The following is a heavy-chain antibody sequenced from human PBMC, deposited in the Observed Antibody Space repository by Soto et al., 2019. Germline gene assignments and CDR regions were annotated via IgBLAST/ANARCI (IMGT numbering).Heavy chain of an antibody. CDR3: ARGVDNWNDYYYGMDV. CDR1: GYTFTSYG. Sequence: QVQLVQSGAEVKKPGASVKVSCKASGYTFTSYGISWVRQAPGQGLEWMGWISAYNGNTNYEQKLHGRVTMTTDTSTSKAYMELRSLRADDTAVYYCARGVDNWNDYYYGMDVWGQGTTVTVSS. CDR2: ISAYNGNT. D-gene: IGHD1-1*01. J-gene: IGHJ6*02. V-gene: IGHV1-18*01.